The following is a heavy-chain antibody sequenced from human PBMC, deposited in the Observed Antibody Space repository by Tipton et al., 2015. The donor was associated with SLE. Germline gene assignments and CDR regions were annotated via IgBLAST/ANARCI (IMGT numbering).Heavy chain of an antibody. CDR3: ARGSSSSDYYYYGMDV. D-gene: IGHD6-6*01. Sequence: TLSLTCTVSGGSISSYYWTWIRQPPGKGLEWIGYIYYSGSTNYNPSLKSRVTISVDTSKNQFSLKLSSATAADTAVYYCARGSSSSDYYYYGMDVWGQGTTVTVSS. CDR2: IYYSGST. J-gene: IGHJ6*02. CDR1: GGSISSYY. V-gene: IGHV4-59*01.